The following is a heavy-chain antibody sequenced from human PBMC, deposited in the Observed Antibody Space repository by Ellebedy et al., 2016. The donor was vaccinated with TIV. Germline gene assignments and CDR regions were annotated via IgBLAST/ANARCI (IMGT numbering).Heavy chain of an antibody. CDR1: GFTFSNYG. V-gene: IGHV3-33*01. CDR2: NWFYGTNE. J-gene: IGHJ6*02. CDR3: AREEGEPYSYGMDV. Sequence: GESLKISCAASGFTFSNYGMHWVRQAPGKGLEWVATNWFYGTNEYYAGSVKGRFTISRDNSKNTLYLQMSGLRAEDTEVYYCAREEGEPYSYGMDVWGQGTTVTVSS. D-gene: IGHD3-16*01.